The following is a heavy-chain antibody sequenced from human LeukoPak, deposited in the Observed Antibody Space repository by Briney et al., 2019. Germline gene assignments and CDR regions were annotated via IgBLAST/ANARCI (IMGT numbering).Heavy chain of an antibody. CDR1: GGTFSSYA. D-gene: IGHD3-9*01. V-gene: IGHV1-69*04. J-gene: IGHJ6*02. CDR3: ARSDYDILTGSTYGMDV. CDR2: IIPILGIA. Sequence: ASVKVSCKASGGTFSSYAISWVRQAPGQGLEWMGRIIPILGIANYAQKFQGRVTITADESTSTAYMELSSLRSEDTAVYYCARSDYDILTGSTYGMDVWGQGTTVTVSS.